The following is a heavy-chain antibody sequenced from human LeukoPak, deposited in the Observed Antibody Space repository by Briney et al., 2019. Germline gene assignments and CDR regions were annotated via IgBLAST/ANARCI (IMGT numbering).Heavy chain of an antibody. D-gene: IGHD6-6*01. V-gene: IGHV3-30-3*01. J-gene: IGHJ4*02. CDR1: GFTFSSYA. CDR3: AREGSLYSSSYGSPNS. Sequence: GGSRRLSCAASGFTFSSYAMHWVRQAPGKGLEWVAVISYDGSNKYYADSVKGRFTISRDNSKNTLYLQMNSLRAEDTAVYYCAREGSLYSSSYGSPNSWGQGTLVTVSS. CDR2: ISYDGSNK.